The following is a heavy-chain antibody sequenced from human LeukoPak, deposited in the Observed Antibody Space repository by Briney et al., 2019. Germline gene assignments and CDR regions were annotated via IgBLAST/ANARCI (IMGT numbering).Heavy chain of an antibody. CDR2: ISYDGSNK. CDR1: GFTFSSYA. V-gene: IGHV3-30-3*01. CDR3: ASFRRNVLRFLEWQPTFDY. D-gene: IGHD3-3*01. Sequence: GGSLRLSCAASGFTFSSYAMHWVRQAPGKGLEWVAVISYDGSNKYYADSVKGRFTNSRDNSKNTLYLQMNSLRAEDTAVYYCASFRRNVLRFLEWQPTFDYWGQGTLVTVSS. J-gene: IGHJ4*02.